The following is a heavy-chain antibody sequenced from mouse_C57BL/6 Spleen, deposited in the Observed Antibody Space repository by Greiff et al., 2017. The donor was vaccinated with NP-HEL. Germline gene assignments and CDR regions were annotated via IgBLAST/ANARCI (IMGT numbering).Heavy chain of an antibody. V-gene: IGHV5-17*01. CDR2: ISSGSSTI. J-gene: IGHJ4*01. Sequence: EVHLVESGGGLVKPGGSLKLSCAASGFTFSDYGMHWVRQAPEKGLEWVAYISSGSSTIYYADTVKGRFTISRDNAKNTLFLQMTSLRSEDTAMYYCARFGYYGSSIYAMDYWGQGTSVTVSS. D-gene: IGHD1-1*01. CDR3: ARFGYYGSSIYAMDY. CDR1: GFTFSDYG.